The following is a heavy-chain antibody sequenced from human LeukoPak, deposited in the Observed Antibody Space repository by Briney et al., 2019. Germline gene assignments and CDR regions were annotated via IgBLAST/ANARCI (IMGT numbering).Heavy chain of an antibody. Sequence: SETLSLTCTVSGYSISSGYYWGWIRQPPGKGLEWIGSIYRSGSTYYNPSLKSRVTISVDTSKNQFSLKLSSVTAADTAVYYCARLGSGYGGVVEDYWGQGTLVTVSS. D-gene: IGHD5-12*01. CDR3: ARLGSGYGGVVEDY. CDR2: IYRSGST. V-gene: IGHV4-38-2*02. J-gene: IGHJ4*02. CDR1: GYSISSGYY.